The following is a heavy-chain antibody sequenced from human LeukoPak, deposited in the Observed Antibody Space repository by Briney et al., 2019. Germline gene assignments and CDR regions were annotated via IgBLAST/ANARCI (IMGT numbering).Heavy chain of an antibody. CDR3: AKDPFRARISAPDY. D-gene: IGHD6-6*01. J-gene: IGHJ4*02. CDR1: GFTFSAYA. CDR2: IGGSGTNT. Sequence: GSLRLSCAASGFTFSAYAMSWVRQAPGKGLEWVSAIGGSGTNTYYADSVKGRFNISRGNSKNTLYLQMDSLRAEDTAVYYCAKDPFRARISAPDYWGQGTLVTVSS. V-gene: IGHV3-23*01.